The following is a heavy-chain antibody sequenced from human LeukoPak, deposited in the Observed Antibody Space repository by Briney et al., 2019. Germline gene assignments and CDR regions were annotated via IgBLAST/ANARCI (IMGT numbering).Heavy chain of an antibody. CDR3: ARENSSPSFDY. D-gene: IGHD6-6*01. V-gene: IGHV4-61*02. J-gene: IGHJ4*02. CDR1: GASISSGSYY. CDR2: IFTSGST. Sequence: PSETLSLTCTVSGASISSGSYYWSWIRQPAGQGLEWIGRIFTSGSTNYNSSLKSRVTISVDTSKNQFSLELTSVTAADTAVYYWARENSSPSFDYWGQGTLVTVSS.